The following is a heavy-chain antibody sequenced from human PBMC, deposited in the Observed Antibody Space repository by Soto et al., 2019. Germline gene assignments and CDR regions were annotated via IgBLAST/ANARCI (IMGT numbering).Heavy chain of an antibody. D-gene: IGHD2-15*01. CDR3: AKLGYCSGGSCYRTLDY. CDR2: ISGSGGST. J-gene: IGHJ4*02. CDR1: GFTFSSYA. V-gene: IGHV3-23*01. Sequence: EVQLLESGGGLVQPGGSLRLSCAASGFTFSSYAMSWVRQAPGKGLEWVSAISGSGGSTYYADSVKGRFTISRDNSKNTLYLQMNSLRAEDTAVYYCAKLGYCSGGSCYRTLDYWGQGTLVTVSS.